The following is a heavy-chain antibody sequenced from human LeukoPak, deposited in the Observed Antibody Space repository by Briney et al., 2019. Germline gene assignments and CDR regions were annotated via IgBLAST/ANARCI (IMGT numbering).Heavy chain of an antibody. CDR2: IDWDDDK. CDR3: ARTFYGGNSIYYFDY. D-gene: IGHD4-23*01. CDR1: GGSISSGDYY. J-gene: IGHJ4*02. Sequence: TLSLTCTVSGGSISSGDYYWSWIRQPPGKALEWLALIDWDDDKYYSTSLKTRLTISKDTSKNQVVLTMTNMDPVDTATYYCARTFYGGNSIYYFDYWGQGTLVTVSS. V-gene: IGHV2-70*18.